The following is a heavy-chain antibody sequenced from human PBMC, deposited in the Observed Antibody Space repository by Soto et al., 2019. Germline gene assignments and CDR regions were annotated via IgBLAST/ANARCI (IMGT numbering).Heavy chain of an antibody. J-gene: IGHJ4*02. CDR2: ISRDGSSK. D-gene: IGHD2-8*01. CDR1: GFTFSLYA. Sequence: PGGSLRLSCAASGFTFSLYAMHWVRQAPGEGLEWVAVISRDGSSKYYGDSVKGRFTVSRDNSNNTLYLSMTSLRPDDTAVFYCARSRNGAVPDSINFWGQGTLVTVSS. V-gene: IGHV3-30-3*01. CDR3: ARSRNGAVPDSINF.